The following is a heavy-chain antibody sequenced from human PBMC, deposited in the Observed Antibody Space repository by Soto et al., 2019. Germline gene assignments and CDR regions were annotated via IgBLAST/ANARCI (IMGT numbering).Heavy chain of an antibody. J-gene: IGHJ5*02. D-gene: IGHD3-10*01. Sequence: SETLSLTCTVSGGSISSGDYCWSWIRKPPGKGLEWIGYIYYSGSTNYNPSLKSRVTISVDTSKNQFSLKLSSVTAADTAVYYCARINYYGSGSYYNVPVALLGWFDPWGQGTLVTVSS. CDR3: ARINYYGSGSYYNVPVALLGWFDP. CDR1: GGSISSGDYC. V-gene: IGHV4-30-4*01. CDR2: IYYSGST.